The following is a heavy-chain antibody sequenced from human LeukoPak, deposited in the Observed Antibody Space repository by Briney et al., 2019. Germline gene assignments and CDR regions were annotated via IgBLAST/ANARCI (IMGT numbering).Heavy chain of an antibody. CDR1: GFTFSSYG. CDR2: ISYDGSNK. V-gene: IGHV3-30*18. Sequence: PGGSLRLSCAASGFTFSSYGMHWVRQAPGKGLEWVAVISYDGSNKYYADSVKGRFTISRDNSKNTLYLQMNSLRAEDTAVYYCAKENTAMVFKFAFDTWGQGTMVTVSS. CDR3: AKENTAMVFKFAFDT. D-gene: IGHD5-18*01. J-gene: IGHJ3*02.